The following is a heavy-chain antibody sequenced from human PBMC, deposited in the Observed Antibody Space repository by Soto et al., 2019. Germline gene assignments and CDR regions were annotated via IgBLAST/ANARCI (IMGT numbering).Heavy chain of an antibody. CDR3: ARDSRDSSGYYRTFTFFYFEY. V-gene: IGHV1-3*01. CDR2: INAGNGNT. D-gene: IGHD3-22*01. J-gene: IGHJ4*02. CDR1: GGTFSSYA. Sequence: ASVKVSCKASGGTFSSYAISWVRQAPGQGLEWMGWINAGNGNTKYSQKFQGRVTITRDTSASTAYMELSSLRSEDTAVYYCARDSRDSSGYYRTFTFFYFEYWGQGTRVTVSS.